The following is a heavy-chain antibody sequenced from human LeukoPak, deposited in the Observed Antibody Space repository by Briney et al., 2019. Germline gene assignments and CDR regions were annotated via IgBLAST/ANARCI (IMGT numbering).Heavy chain of an antibody. D-gene: IGHD6-19*01. V-gene: IGHV3-23*01. J-gene: IGHJ2*01. CDR2: ISGRTGNS. Sequence: PGGSLRLSCAASGFSFSIHAMSWVRQAPGKGLEWVSGISGRTGNSDYADAVKGRFTISRDNSKDTVFLQMNSLRVEDTAVYYCAKGGREPARLAVPMYHYSDGWGRGTRVTVSS. CDR1: GFSFSIHA. CDR3: AKGGREPARLAVPMYHYSDG.